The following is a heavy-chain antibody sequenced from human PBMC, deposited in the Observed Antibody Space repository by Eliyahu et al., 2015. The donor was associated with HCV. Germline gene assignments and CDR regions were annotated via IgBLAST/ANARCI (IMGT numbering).Heavy chain of an antibody. V-gene: IGHV3-9*01. J-gene: IGHJ4*02. CDR3: AKDRTVAGTDFDY. D-gene: IGHD6-19*01. CDR1: GFTFDDYA. Sequence: EVQLVESGGGLVQPGRSLRLSCAASGFTFDDYAMHWVRQAPGKGLEWVSGIXWNSGRIGYADSVKGRFTISRDNAKNSVYLQMNSLRPEDTALYYCAKDRTVAGTDFDYWGQGTLVTVSS. CDR2: IXWNSGRI.